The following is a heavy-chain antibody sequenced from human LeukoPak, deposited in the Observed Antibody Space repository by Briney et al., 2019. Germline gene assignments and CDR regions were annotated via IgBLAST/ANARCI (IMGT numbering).Heavy chain of an antibody. D-gene: IGHD3-10*01. CDR2: INHSGST. CDR1: GGSFSGYY. J-gene: IGHJ4*02. CDR3: ARGRAILWFGELGFDY. Sequence: SETLSLTCAVYGGSFSGYYWSWIRQPPGKGLEWIGEINHSGSTNYNPSLKSRVTISVDTSKIQFSLRLSSVTAADTAVYYCARGRAILWFGELGFDYWGQGTLVTVSS. V-gene: IGHV4-34*01.